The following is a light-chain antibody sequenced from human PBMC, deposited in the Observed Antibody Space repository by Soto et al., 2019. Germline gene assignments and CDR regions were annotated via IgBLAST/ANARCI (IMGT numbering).Light chain of an antibody. CDR3: QQRSAWGT. J-gene: IGKJ4*01. V-gene: IGKV3-11*01. CDR2: DAS. Sequence: EIVLTQSPATLSLSPGERATLSCRASQSVSRYLAWYQQKPGQAPRLLIYDASNRATGIPARFSGSGSGTDFTLTISSLEPEDFAVYYCQQRSAWGTFGGGTNVEIK. CDR1: QSVSRY.